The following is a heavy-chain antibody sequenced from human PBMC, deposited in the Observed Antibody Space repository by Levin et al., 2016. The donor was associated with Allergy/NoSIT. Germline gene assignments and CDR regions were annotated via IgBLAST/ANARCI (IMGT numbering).Heavy chain of an antibody. V-gene: IGHV4-39*01. CDR2: IYYSGST. CDR3: ASFSLRLGFGELGDY. J-gene: IGHJ4*02. Sequence: WIRQPPGKGLEWIGSIYYSGSTYYNPSLKSRVTISVDTSKNQFSLKLSSVTAADTAVYYCASFSLRLGFGELGDYWGQGTLVTVSS. D-gene: IGHD3-10*01.